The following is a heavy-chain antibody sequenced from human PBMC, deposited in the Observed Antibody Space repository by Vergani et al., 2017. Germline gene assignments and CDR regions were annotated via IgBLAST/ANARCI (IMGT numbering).Heavy chain of an antibody. CDR3: AKSYYDFWSGYSGGPFDY. D-gene: IGHD3-3*01. J-gene: IGHJ4*02. V-gene: IGHV3-23*01. Sequence: EVQLLESGGGLVQPGGSLRLSCAASGFTFSNYAMSWVRQAPGRGLEWVSAISGSGGSTYYADSVKGRFTISRDDFKNTLYLQMNSLRAEDTAVYYCAKSYYDFWSGYSGGPFDYWGQGTLITVSS. CDR2: ISGSGGST. CDR1: GFTFSNYA.